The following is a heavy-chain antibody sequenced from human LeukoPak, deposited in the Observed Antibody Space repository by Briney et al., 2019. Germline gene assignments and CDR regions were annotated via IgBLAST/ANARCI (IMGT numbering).Heavy chain of an antibody. V-gene: IGHV3-7*05. Sequence: PGGSLRLSCAASGFTFSSYWMSWVRQAPGKGLEWVANIKQDGSEKYYVDSVKGRFTISRGNAKNSLYLQMNSLRAEDTAVYYCARGVALCAGSCPVDYWGQGTLVTVSS. CDR3: ARGVALCAGSCPVDY. CDR1: GFTFSSYW. J-gene: IGHJ4*02. CDR2: IKQDGSEK. D-gene: IGHD2-15*01.